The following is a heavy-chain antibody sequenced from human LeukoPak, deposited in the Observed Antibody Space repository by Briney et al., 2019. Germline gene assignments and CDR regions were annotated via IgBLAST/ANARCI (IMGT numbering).Heavy chain of an antibody. V-gene: IGHV3-30*02. J-gene: IGHJ4*02. CDR1: GFTFSSYG. Sequence: PGGSLRLSCAASGFTFSSYGMHWVRQAPGKGLEWVAFIRYDGSNKYYADSVKGRFTISRDNSKNTLYLQMNSLRAEDTAVYYCARDSSSIAVAGLGYWGQGTLVTVSS. CDR2: IRYDGSNK. CDR3: ARDSSSIAVAGLGY. D-gene: IGHD6-19*01.